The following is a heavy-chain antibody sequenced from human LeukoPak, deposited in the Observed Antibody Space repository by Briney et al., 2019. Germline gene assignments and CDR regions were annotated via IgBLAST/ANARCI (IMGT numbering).Heavy chain of an antibody. CDR3: VREQYGDDDAFDI. CDR1: GFTFSSYG. D-gene: IGHD4-17*01. V-gene: IGHV3-33*01. J-gene: IGHJ3*02. CDR2: IWYDGSNK. Sequence: PGRSLRLSCAASGFTFSSYGMHWVRQAPGKGLEWGAVIWYDGSNKYYADSVKGRFTISRDNSKNTLSLQMNSLRAEDTAVYYCVREQYGDDDAFDIWGQGTMVTVSS.